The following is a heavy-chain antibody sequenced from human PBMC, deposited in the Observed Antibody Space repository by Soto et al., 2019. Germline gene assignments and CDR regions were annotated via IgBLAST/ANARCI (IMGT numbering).Heavy chain of an antibody. D-gene: IGHD3-3*01. CDR1: GGSISNYY. V-gene: IGHV4-4*07. CDR2: IDTSGST. CDR3: ARGGQDFWSGPFDY. Sequence: SETLSLTCTVSGGSISNYYCNWIRQPAGKGLEWIGRIDTSGSTNYNPSLKSRVTMSVDTSKQEFSLKLSSVTAADTALYYCARGGQDFWSGPFDYWGQGALVTVSS. J-gene: IGHJ4*02.